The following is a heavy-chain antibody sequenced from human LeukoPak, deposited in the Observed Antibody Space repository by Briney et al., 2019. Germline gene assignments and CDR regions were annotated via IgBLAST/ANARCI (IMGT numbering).Heavy chain of an antibody. CDR1: GASISSHY. V-gene: IGHV4-59*11. D-gene: IGHD3/OR15-3a*01. CDR2: TSGSI. J-gene: IGHJ6*03. CDR3: ARVLAIFGLDTTDFYMDV. Sequence: SETLSLTCAVSGASISSHYWSWIREPPGKGLEWIGYTSGSISDNPSLKSRVAVSVDPSQNQVSLSLTSVTAADTAVYYCARVLAIFGLDTTDFYMDVWGKGTTVTVSS.